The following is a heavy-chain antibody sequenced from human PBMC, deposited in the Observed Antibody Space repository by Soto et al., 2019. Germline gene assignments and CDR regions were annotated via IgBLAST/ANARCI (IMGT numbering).Heavy chain of an antibody. Sequence: ASVKVSFKASGYSFTSYGIAWVRQAPGQGLEWMGWISADNGNTNYAQKVQDRVTMTTDTFTSTAYMELRSLRSDDTAVYSCARDGYFDYWGQGTLVTVS. CDR1: GYSFTSYG. J-gene: IGHJ4*02. V-gene: IGHV1-18*01. CDR2: ISADNGNT. CDR3: ARDGYFDY.